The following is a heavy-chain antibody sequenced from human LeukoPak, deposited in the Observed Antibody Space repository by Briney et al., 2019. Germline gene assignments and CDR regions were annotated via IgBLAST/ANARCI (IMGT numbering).Heavy chain of an antibody. Sequence: GGSLRLSCAASGFTFSSYWMSWVRQARGKGLEWVANIKQDGSEKYYVDSVKGRFTISRDNAKNSLYLQMNSLRAEDTAVYYCASRYSSSWYYYYYYMDVWGKGTTVTVSS. CDR3: ASRYSSSWYYYYYYMDV. CDR2: IKQDGSEK. D-gene: IGHD6-13*01. J-gene: IGHJ6*03. CDR1: GFTFSSYW. V-gene: IGHV3-7*01.